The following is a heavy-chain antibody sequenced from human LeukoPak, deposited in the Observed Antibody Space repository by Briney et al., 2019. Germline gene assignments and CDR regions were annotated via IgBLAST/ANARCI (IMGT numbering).Heavy chain of an antibody. CDR1: GGSISSYY. Sequence: PSETLSLTCTVSGGSISSYYWSWIRQPPGKGLEWIGYIYYSGSTNYNPSLKSRVPISVETSKNQFSLKLSSVPAGDTAVYYCARGSWNYVWFDPWGQGTLVTVSS. D-gene: IGHD1-7*01. CDR2: IYYSGST. CDR3: ARGSWNYVWFDP. J-gene: IGHJ5*02. V-gene: IGHV4-59*01.